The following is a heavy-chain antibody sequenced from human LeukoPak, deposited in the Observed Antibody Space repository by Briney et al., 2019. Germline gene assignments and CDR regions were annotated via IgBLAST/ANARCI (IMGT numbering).Heavy chain of an antibody. CDR1: GSTFSSYG. Sequence: GGSLRLSCAASGSTFSSYGMHWVRQAPGKGLEWVAVISYDGSNKYYADSVKGRFTISRDNSKNTLYLQMNSLRAEDTAVYYCAKDRDHGMDVWGQGTTVTVSS. CDR2: ISYDGSNK. J-gene: IGHJ6*02. CDR3: AKDRDHGMDV. D-gene: IGHD3-10*01. V-gene: IGHV3-30*18.